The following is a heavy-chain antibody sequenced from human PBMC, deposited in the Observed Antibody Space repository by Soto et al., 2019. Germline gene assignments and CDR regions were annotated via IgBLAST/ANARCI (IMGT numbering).Heavy chain of an antibody. CDR3: ASYGRTKRWYNAFDI. J-gene: IGHJ3*02. D-gene: IGHD1-1*01. CDR2: MNPNSGNT. Sequence: ASVKVSCKASGYTFTSYDINWVRQATGQGLEWMGWMNPNSGNTGYAQKFQGRVTMTRNTSISTAYMELSSLRSEDTAVYYCASYGRTKRWYNAFDIWGQGTMVTVSS. V-gene: IGHV1-8*01. CDR1: GYTFTSYD.